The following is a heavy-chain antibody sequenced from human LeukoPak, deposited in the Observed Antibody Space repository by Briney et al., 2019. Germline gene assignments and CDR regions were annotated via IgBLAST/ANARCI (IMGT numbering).Heavy chain of an antibody. V-gene: IGHV1-2*02. Sequence: ASVHVSCKASGYTFTAYYMHWVRQAPGQGLEWMGWINPNSGGTNYAQNFQGRVTMTRDTSISTAYMELSRLTSDDTAVYYCPRERLRVSQQLARGYWFDPWGQGTLVTVSS. D-gene: IGHD6-13*01. J-gene: IGHJ5*02. CDR3: PRERLRVSQQLARGYWFDP. CDR1: GYTFTAYY. CDR2: INPNSGGT.